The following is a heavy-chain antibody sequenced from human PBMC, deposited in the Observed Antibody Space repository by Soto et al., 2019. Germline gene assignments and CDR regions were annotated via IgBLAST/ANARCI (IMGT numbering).Heavy chain of an antibody. D-gene: IGHD2-2*03. CDR1: GFTFSSYS. V-gene: IGHV3-21*01. Sequence: GGSLRLSCAASGFTFSSYSMNWVRQAPGKGLEWVSSISSSSSYIYYADSVKGRFTISRDNAKNSLYLQMNSLRAEDTAVYYCARDILLDIVVVPAASNFWFDPWGQGTLVTVSS. CDR2: ISSSSSYI. CDR3: ARDILLDIVVVPAASNFWFDP. J-gene: IGHJ5*02.